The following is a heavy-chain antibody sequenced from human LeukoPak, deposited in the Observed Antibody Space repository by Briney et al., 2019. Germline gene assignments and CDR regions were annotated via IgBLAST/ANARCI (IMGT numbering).Heavy chain of an antibody. V-gene: IGHV3-30*04. Sequence: GGSLRLSCAASGFTFNSYSMNWFRQAPGKGLEWVAVISYDGSNKYYADSVKGRFTISRDNSKNTLYLQMDSLRAEDTAVYYCARVDYYDSSGYYSYYYYYMDVWGKGTTVTVSS. CDR1: GFTFNSYS. CDR3: ARVDYYDSSGYYSYYYYYMDV. J-gene: IGHJ6*03. CDR2: ISYDGSNK. D-gene: IGHD3-22*01.